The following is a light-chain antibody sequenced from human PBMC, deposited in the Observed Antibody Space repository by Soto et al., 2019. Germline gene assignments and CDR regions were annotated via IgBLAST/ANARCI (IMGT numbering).Light chain of an antibody. Sequence: EIVLTQSPGTLSLSPGERATLSCRASQSVSSSNLAWYQQKPGQAPRLLIYGASSRATGIPDRFSGSGSGTDLTLTISRLESEDFAVYYCQQYGSIPRTFGRGTKVEIK. CDR3: QQYGSIPRT. V-gene: IGKV3-20*01. J-gene: IGKJ1*01. CDR1: QSVSSSN. CDR2: GAS.